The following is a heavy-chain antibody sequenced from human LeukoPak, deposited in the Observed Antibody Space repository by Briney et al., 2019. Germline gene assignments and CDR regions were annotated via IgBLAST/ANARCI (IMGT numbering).Heavy chain of an antibody. CDR3: ATDSSEWVAQHFDP. J-gene: IGHJ5*02. CDR1: GDSMRSYY. V-gene: IGHV4-59*01. Sequence: SETLSLTCTVSGDSMRSYYWSWIRQPPGKGLEWIGYIYYSGSTTYNPSLKSRVTISIDTSKNQFSLRLSSVNAADTAVYYCATDSSEWVAQHFDPWGQGILVTVSS. D-gene: IGHD6-19*01. CDR2: IYYSGST.